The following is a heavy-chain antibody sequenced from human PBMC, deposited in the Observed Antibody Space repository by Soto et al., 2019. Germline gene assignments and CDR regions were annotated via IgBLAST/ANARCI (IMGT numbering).Heavy chain of an antibody. CDR2: IYYSGST. CDR3: ARSLTMVRGVGFDL. J-gene: IGHJ2*01. Sequence: SETLSLTCTVSGGSISSYYWSWIRQPPGKGLEWIGYIYYSGSTNYNPSLKSRVTISVDTSKNQFSLKLSSVTAADTAVYYCARSLTMVRGVGFDLWGRGTLVTVSS. D-gene: IGHD3-10*01. V-gene: IGHV4-59*01. CDR1: GGSISSYY.